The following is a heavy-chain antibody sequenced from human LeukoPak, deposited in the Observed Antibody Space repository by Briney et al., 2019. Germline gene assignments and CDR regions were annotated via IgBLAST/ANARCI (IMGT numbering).Heavy chain of an antibody. D-gene: IGHD2-15*01. Sequence: GALRLSCAASGFTFSHFWMSWVRQAPGMGLEWVAYIKKTGSETYYVDSVKGRFTITRDNTRNSLFLQMYSLRAEDTAVYFCAREDGYCSGGNCYSYFDSWGQGTLVTVSS. J-gene: IGHJ4*02. CDR3: AREDGYCSGGNCYSYFDS. V-gene: IGHV3-7*01. CDR2: IKKTGSET. CDR1: GFTFSHFW.